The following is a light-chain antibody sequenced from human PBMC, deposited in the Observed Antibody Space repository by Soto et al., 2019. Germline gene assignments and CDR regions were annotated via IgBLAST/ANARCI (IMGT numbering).Light chain of an antibody. V-gene: IGKV3-11*01. CDR3: QHRSNGPYT. CDR2: DAS. J-gene: IGKJ2*01. Sequence: EIVLTQSPATLSLSPGERATLSCRASQSVSSYLGWYQQKPGQAPRLLIYDASSRATGIPARFSGSGSGTDSTLTISSLETEDFAVYYGQHRSNGPYTFGQGTKLEIK. CDR1: QSVSSY.